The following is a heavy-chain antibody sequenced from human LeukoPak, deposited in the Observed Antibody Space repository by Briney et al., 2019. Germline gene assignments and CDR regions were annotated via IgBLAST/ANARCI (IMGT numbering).Heavy chain of an antibody. CDR2: INSDGSST. CDR3: AKPSGSGVDY. Sequence: PGGSLRLSCAASGFTFSTYWMHWVRQAPGKGLVWVSRINSDGSSTNYADSVKGRFIITRDNFKNTLYLQMNSLRLEDMAVYYCAKPSGSGVDYWGRGTRVTVSS. J-gene: IGHJ4*02. V-gene: IGHV3-74*01. CDR1: GFTFSTYW. D-gene: IGHD1-26*01.